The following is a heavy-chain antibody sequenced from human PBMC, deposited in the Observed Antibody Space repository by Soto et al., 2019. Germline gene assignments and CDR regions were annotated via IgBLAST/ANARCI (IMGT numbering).Heavy chain of an antibody. CDR1: GHTFTSYG. V-gene: IGHV1-18*01. CDR3: ARDPFLKLSAYCGGDCYPFDY. D-gene: IGHD2-21*02. CDR2: ISAYNGNT. Sequence: ASVKVSCKASGHTFTSYGISWVRQAPGQGLEWMGWISAYNGNTNYAQKLQGRVTMTTDTSTSTAYMELRSLRSDDTAVYYCARDPFLKLSAYCGGDCYPFDYWGQGTLVSVSS. J-gene: IGHJ4*02.